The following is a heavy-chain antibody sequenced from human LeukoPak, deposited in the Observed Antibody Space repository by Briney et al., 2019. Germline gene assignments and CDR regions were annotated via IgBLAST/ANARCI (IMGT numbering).Heavy chain of an antibody. V-gene: IGHV4-4*07. Sequence: SETLTLTCTASGGTISSYYWSWIRQPAGKGLEWIGRIYSSGSTNYNPSLKSRVTMSVDTSKNQFSLKLSSVTAADTAVYYCAGMPDSSGWYVQHYYGMDVWGQGTTVTVSS. CDR1: GGTISSYY. D-gene: IGHD6-19*01. J-gene: IGHJ6*02. CDR2: IYSSGST. CDR3: AGMPDSSGWYVQHYYGMDV.